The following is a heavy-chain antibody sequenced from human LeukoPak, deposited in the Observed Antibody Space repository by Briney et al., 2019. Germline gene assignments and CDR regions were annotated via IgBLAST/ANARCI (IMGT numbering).Heavy chain of an antibody. D-gene: IGHD4-17*01. J-gene: IGHJ6*03. CDR3: ARFPTPRPTYYYYYYMDV. CDR2: IYSGGST. CDR1: GFTVSSNY. V-gene: IGHV3-53*01. Sequence: LPGGSLRLSCAASGFTVSSNYMSWVRQAPGKGLEWVSVIYSGGSTYYADSVKGRFTISRDNSKNTLYLQMNSLRAEDTAVYYCARFPTPRPTYYYYYYMDVWGKGTTVTVPS.